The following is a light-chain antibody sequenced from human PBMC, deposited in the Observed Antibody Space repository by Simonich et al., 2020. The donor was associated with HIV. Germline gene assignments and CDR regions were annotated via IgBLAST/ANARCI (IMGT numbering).Light chain of an antibody. J-gene: IGKJ4*01. CDR3: QQRSNWEGT. Sequence: EIVMTQSPATLSVSPGERATLSCRASQSVSSNLAWYQQKPGQAPRLLIYDASNRATGIPARFSGTGSGTDFTLTISSLEPEDFAVYYCQQRSNWEGTFGGGTKVEIK. CDR1: QSVSSN. CDR2: DAS. V-gene: IGKV3-11*01.